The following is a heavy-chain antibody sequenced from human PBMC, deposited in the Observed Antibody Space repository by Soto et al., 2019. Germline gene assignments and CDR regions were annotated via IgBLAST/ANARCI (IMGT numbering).Heavy chain of an antibody. CDR3: ARDALVLYYCSGSDQDGHFVIGYYGMDV. V-gene: IGHV1-3*01. D-gene: IGHD3-10*01. CDR1: GYSFAIYA. CDR2: INAGNGNT. Sequence: GASVKVSCKASGYSFAIYAMHWVRQAPGQRLEWMGWINAGNGNTKYSQKFQGRVTITRDTSASTAYMELSSLRSEDTAVYYCARDALVLYYCSGSDQDGHFVIGYYGMDVWGQGTTVTVSS. J-gene: IGHJ6*02.